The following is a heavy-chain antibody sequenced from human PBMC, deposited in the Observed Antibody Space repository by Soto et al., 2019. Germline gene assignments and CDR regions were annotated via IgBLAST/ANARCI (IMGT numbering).Heavy chain of an antibody. J-gene: IGHJ1*01. CDR2: IKQDGSVK. CDR3: AKESRQWLVRSNFQH. D-gene: IGHD6-19*01. CDR1: GFTFSDSW. V-gene: IGHV3-7*01. Sequence: GGSLRLSCAASGFTFSDSWMNWVRQAPGKGLEWVANIKQDGSVKYYADHVKGRFSISRDNAKNSLYLKMNSLRAEDTAVYYCAKESRQWLVRSNFQHWGQGTMVTVSS.